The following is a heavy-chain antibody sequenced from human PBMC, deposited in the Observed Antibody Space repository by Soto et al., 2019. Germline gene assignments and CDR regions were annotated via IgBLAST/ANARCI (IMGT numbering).Heavy chain of an antibody. D-gene: IGHD2-15*01. V-gene: IGHV1-8*01. Sequence: QVQLVQSGAEVKKPGASVRVTCKTSGYTFTDYDVSWVRQASGQGLEWMGWMSPNSGKKGYVEKVQVRVTMTANTSLSTAYMELHSLRSEDTAIYFCARGRIGAAFWGQGTLVTVSS. CDR3: ARGRIGAAF. CDR2: MSPNSGKK. CDR1: GYTFTDYD. J-gene: IGHJ4*02.